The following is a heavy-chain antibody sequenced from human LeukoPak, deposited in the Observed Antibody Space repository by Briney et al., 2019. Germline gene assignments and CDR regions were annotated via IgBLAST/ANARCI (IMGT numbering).Heavy chain of an antibody. J-gene: IGHJ6*02. CDR3: ARDQSITVAGSYYYGLDV. D-gene: IGHD6-19*01. CDR1: GFTFDDYA. V-gene: IGHV3-9*01. CDR2: ISWNSGSI. Sequence: PGGSLRLSCAASGFTFDDYAMHWVRHAPGKGLEWVSGISWNSGSIGYADSVKGRFTISRDNSKNTLYLQMNSLRAEDTALYYCARDQSITVAGSYYYGLDVWGQGTTVTVSS.